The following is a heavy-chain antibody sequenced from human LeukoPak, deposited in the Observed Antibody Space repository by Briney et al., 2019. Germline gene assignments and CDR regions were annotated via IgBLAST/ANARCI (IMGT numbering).Heavy chain of an antibody. V-gene: IGHV4-39*01. D-gene: IGHD2-2*01. CDR2: IYYSGST. J-gene: IGHJ3*02. CDR1: GVSISSSSYY. CDR3: ARHRGCSSTSCYGRYDAFDI. Sequence: SETLSLTCTVSGVSISSSSYYWGWIRQPPGKGLEWIGSIYYSGSTYYNPSLKSRVTISVDTSKNQFSLKLSSVTAADTAVYYCARHRGCSSTSCYGRYDAFDIWGQGTMVTVSS.